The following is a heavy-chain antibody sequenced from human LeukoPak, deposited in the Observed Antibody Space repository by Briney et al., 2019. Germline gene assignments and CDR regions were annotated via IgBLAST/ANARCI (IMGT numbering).Heavy chain of an antibody. Sequence: SETLSLTCAVYGGSFSGYYWSWIRQPPGKGLEWIGEINHSGSTNYNPSLKSRVTISVDTSKNQFSLKLSSVTAADTAVYYCARWTRVDYWGQGTLVTVSS. CDR1: GGSFSGYY. V-gene: IGHV4-34*01. CDR2: INHSGST. D-gene: IGHD3/OR15-3a*01. J-gene: IGHJ4*02. CDR3: ARWTRVDY.